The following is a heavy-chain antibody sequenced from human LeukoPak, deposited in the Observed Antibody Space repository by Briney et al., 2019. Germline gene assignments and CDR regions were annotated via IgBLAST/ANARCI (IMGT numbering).Heavy chain of an antibody. V-gene: IGHV3-48*03. Sequence: GGSLRLSCGASGFTFSSYEMNWVRQAPGKGLEWVSYISSSGRTIYYADSVKGRFTISRDNAKNSLYLQTNSLRAEDTAVYYCARGQLWIDYWGQGTLVTVSS. CDR2: ISSSGRTI. CDR1: GFTFSSYE. D-gene: IGHD3-10*01. J-gene: IGHJ4*02. CDR3: ARGQLWIDY.